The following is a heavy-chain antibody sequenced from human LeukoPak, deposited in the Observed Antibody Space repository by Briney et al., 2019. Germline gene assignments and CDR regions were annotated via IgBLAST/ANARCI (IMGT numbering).Heavy chain of an antibody. CDR3: ARERAIILFGAFDI. Sequence: GGSRNLSCAASGFTFSSIAWNWARRAPGKGLEWVSSISSSSNYIYYADSVKGRFTISRDNAKNSLYLQMNSLRAEDAAVYYCARERAIILFGAFDIWGQGTMVTVSS. D-gene: IGHD3-3*01. CDR1: GFTFSSIA. CDR2: ISSSSNYI. V-gene: IGHV3-21*01. J-gene: IGHJ3*02.